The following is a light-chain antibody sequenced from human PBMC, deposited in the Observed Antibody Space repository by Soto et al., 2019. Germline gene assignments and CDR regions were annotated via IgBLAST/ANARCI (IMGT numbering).Light chain of an antibody. CDR3: SSYTGGNPSSL. CDR2: EVT. CDR1: SSDVGGYDY. J-gene: IGLJ1*01. Sequence: QSALTQPPSASGSPGQSVTISCTGTSSDVGGYDYVSWYQQHPGKAPKLMIYEVTIRPSGVSDRFSGSKSGNTASLTVSGLQAEDEADYYCSSYTGGNPSSLFGTGTKVTGL. V-gene: IGLV2-8*01.